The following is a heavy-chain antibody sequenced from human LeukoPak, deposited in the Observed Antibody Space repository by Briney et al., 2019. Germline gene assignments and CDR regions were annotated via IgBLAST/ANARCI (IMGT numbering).Heavy chain of an antibody. CDR2: ISGGGGST. D-gene: IGHD6-13*01. Sequence: GGSLRLSCAASGFTFSSYAMSWVRQAPGKGLEWVSVISGGGGSTFYAGSVKGRFTISRDNSKNTLYLQMNSLRAEDTAVYYCARGRREQLVENWFDPWGQGTLVTVSS. V-gene: IGHV3-23*01. J-gene: IGHJ5*02. CDR1: GFTFSSYA. CDR3: ARGRREQLVENWFDP.